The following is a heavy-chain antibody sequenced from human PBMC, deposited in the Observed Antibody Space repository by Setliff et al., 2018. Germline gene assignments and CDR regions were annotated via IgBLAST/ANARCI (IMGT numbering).Heavy chain of an antibody. V-gene: IGHV3-11*01. CDR2: IGESGNNI. Sequence: GGSLRLSCAASGFTFSGYYMQWVRQAPGKGLEWVSYIGESGNNIHYADSVKGRFTISRDTLFLLMTDLRPEDTAVYYCAAGVIDYWGQGTVVTVSS. J-gene: IGHJ4*01. CDR3: AAGVIDY. D-gene: IGHD6-13*01. CDR1: GFTFSGYY.